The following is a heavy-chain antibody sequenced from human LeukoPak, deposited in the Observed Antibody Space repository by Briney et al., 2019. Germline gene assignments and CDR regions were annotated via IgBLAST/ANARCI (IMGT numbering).Heavy chain of an antibody. D-gene: IGHD2-2*01. J-gene: IGHJ4*02. CDR1: GFTFSSYG. CDR3: AKDAKVVPAAPPYFDY. V-gene: IGHV3-30*02. CDR2: IRYDGSNK. Sequence: PGGSLRLSCAASGFTFSSYGMHWVRQAPGKGLEWVAFIRYDGSNKYYADSVKGRFTISRDNSKNTLYLQMNGLRAEDTAVYYCAKDAKVVPAAPPYFDYWGQGTLVTVSS.